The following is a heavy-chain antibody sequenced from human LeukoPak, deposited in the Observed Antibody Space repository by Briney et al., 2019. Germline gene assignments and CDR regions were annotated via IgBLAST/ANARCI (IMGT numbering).Heavy chain of an antibody. D-gene: IGHD3-3*01. CDR2: IKQDGSEE. J-gene: IGHJ4*02. V-gene: IGHV3-7*01. Sequence: GGSLRLSCAASGFTFSTYAMHWVRQAPGKGLEWVANIKQDGSEEYYVDSVKGRFTISRDNAKNSLYLQMNSLRAEDTAVYYCARGGHYDFWSGYTNYPFDYWGQGTLVTVSS. CDR3: ARGGHYDFWSGYTNYPFDY. CDR1: GFTFSTYA.